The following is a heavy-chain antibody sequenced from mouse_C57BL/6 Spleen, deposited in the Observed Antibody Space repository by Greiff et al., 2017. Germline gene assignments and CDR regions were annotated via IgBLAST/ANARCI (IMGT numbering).Heavy chain of an antibody. CDR2: INPNNGGT. CDR3: ARYTTVFDY. V-gene: IGHV1-22*01. CDR1: GYTFTDYN. Sequence: VQLQQSGPELVKPGASVKMSCKASGYTFTDYNMNWVKQSHGKSLEWIGYINPNNGGTSYNQKFKGKATLTVNKSSSTADMELRSLTSEDSAVYYCARYTTVFDYWGQGTTLTVSS. J-gene: IGHJ2*01. D-gene: IGHD1-1*01.